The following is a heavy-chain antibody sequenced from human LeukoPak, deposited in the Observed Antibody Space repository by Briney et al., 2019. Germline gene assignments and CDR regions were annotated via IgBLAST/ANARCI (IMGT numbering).Heavy chain of an antibody. Sequence: KAGGSLRLSCAASGFTFSSYGMHWVRQAPGKGLEWVSSISSSSSYIYYADSVKGRFTISRDNAKNSLYLQMNSLRAEDTAVYYCARDTNTYYYDSSGYYTGRRDDYFDYWGQGTLVTVSS. CDR2: ISSSSSYI. V-gene: IGHV3-21*01. CDR1: GFTFSSYG. CDR3: ARDTNTYYYDSSGYYTGRRDDYFDY. J-gene: IGHJ4*02. D-gene: IGHD3-22*01.